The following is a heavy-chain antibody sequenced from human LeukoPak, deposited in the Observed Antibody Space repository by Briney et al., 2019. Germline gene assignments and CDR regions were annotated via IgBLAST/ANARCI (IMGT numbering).Heavy chain of an antibody. V-gene: IGHV3-21*01. Sequence: GGSLRLSCAASGFTFSSYSMNWVRQAPGKGLEWVSSISSSSSYVYYADSVKGRFTISRDNAKNSLYLQMNSLRAEDTAVYYCARAPIAVAGTHYYYYGMDVWGQGTTVTVSS. CDR3: ARAPIAVAGTHYYYYGMDV. J-gene: IGHJ6*02. CDR2: ISSSSSYV. CDR1: GFTFSSYS. D-gene: IGHD6-19*01.